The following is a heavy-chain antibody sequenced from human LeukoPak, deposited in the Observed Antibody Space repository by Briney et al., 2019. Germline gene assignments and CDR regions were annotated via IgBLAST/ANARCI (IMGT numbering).Heavy chain of an antibody. CDR2: IYYSGST. J-gene: IGHJ6*03. Sequence: PSETLSLACTVSGGSISSSSYYWGWIRQPPGKGLEWIGSIYYSGSTYYNPSLKSRVTISVDTSKNQFSLKLSSVTAADTAVYYCARGTGYSSSWYYGYYYYYYMDVWGKGTTVTISS. CDR1: GGSISSSSYY. V-gene: IGHV4-39*01. D-gene: IGHD6-13*01. CDR3: ARGTGYSSSWYYGYYYYYYMDV.